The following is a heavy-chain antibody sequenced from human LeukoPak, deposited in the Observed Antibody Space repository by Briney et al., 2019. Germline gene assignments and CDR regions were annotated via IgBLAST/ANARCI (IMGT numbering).Heavy chain of an antibody. J-gene: IGHJ4*02. V-gene: IGHV3-23*01. D-gene: IGHD5-24*01. CDR2: ISGSGGST. Sequence: HTGGSLRLSCAASGFTFSSYAMSWVRQAPGKGLEWVSAISGSGGSTYYADSVKGRFTISRDNSKNTLYLQMNSLRAEDTAVYYCAKGSLGDGYKRRVYYFDYWGQGTLVTVSS. CDR1: GFTFSSYA. CDR3: AKGSLGDGYKRRVYYFDY.